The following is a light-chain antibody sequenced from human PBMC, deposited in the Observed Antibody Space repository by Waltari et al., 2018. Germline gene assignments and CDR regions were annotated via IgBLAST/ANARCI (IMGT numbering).Light chain of an antibody. CDR1: QSVRTN. CDR2: GSS. V-gene: IGKV3-15*01. J-gene: IGKJ1*01. Sequence: EIVMTQSPATLSVSPGERATLSCRASQSVRTNLAWYQQKPCKAPRLLIHGSSTRATGIPARFSGSGSGTEFTLTISSLQSEDFAVYYCHQYTNWPRTFGQGTKMEIK. CDR3: HQYTNWPRT.